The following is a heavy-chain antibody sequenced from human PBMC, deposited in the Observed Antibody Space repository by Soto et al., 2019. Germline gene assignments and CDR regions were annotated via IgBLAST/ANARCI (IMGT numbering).Heavy chain of an antibody. CDR1: GFTFRSYG. D-gene: IGHD3-3*01. Sequence: GGSLRLSCAASGFTFRSYGMHWVRQAPGKGLEWVALIWYDGSNKYYADSVKGRFTISRDNSKNTLYLQMNSLRDEDTAVYYCARDEGSGYPHYFDYWGQGALVTVSS. J-gene: IGHJ4*02. CDR2: IWYDGSNK. CDR3: ARDEGSGYPHYFDY. V-gene: IGHV3-33*01.